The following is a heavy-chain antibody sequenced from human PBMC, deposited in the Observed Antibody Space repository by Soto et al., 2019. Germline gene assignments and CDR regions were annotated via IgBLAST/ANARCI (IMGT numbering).Heavy chain of an antibody. CDR1: RFSFTNAW. V-gene: IGHV3-15*01. J-gene: IGHJ6*02. CDR3: STDIGIYGLDI. Sequence: EVQLVESGGGFVQPGGSLRLSCVASRFSFTNAWMSWVRQAPGKGPEWVGRIKSKTDGGTADYAAPVKGRFTISRDDSQNTLYLHMDSLKTEDTALYHCSTDIGIYGLDIGGQGTTVTVSS. CDR2: IKSKTDGGTA. D-gene: IGHD1-26*01.